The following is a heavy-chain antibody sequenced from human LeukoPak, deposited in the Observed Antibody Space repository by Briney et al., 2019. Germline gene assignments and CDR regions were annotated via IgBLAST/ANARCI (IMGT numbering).Heavy chain of an antibody. V-gene: IGHV3-74*03. Sequence: PGGSLRLSCAASGFTFSSYWMHWVRQAPGKGLVWVSRILGDGGSTTYADSVRGRFTISRDNAKNTPYLQMNSLRAEDTAVYYCVRDPSSLGFWGQGTLVTVSS. J-gene: IGHJ4*02. D-gene: IGHD6-6*01. CDR3: VRDPSSLGF. CDR1: GFTFSSYW. CDR2: ILGDGGST.